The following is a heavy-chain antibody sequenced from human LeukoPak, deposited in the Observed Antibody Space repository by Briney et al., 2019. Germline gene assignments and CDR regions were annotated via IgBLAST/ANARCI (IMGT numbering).Heavy chain of an antibody. CDR2: ISSNGSST. CDR3: ARGLPDYYDSSGYYHD. J-gene: IGHJ4*02. CDR1: GFPFSSYA. V-gene: IGHV3-64*01. D-gene: IGHD3-22*01. Sequence: PGGSLRLSCAAPGFPFSSYAMHSVRQAPGKGLEYVSAISSNGSSTYYANSVKGRFTISRDNSKNTLYLQMGSLRAEDMAVYYCARGLPDYYDSSGYYHDWGQGTLVTVSS.